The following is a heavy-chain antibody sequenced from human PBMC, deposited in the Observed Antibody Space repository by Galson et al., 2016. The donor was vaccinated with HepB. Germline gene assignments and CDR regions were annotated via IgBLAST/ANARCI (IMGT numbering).Heavy chain of an antibody. V-gene: IGHV1-69*01. D-gene: IGHD3-10*01. CDR2: IISAFGPA. CDR3: ARDLGSGSHYSLDS. Sequence: KVSCKAPGGAFSSYAFSWVRQAPGQGLEWLGGIISAFGPAKCAQKFQGRVTITADESTSTVYMELNSLKSEDTAVYYCARDLGSGSHYSLDSWGLGTLVIVSS. J-gene: IGHJ4*02. CDR1: GGAFSSYA.